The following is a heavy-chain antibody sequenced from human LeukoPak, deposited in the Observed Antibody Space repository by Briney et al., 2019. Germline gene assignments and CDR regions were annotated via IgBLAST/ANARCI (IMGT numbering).Heavy chain of an antibody. CDR2: INPNSGGT. J-gene: IGHJ4*02. V-gene: IGHV1-2*02. CDR1: GYTFTGYY. CDR3: ARDHGVLRSLEWLPMLNY. D-gene: IGHD3-3*01. Sequence: ASVKVSCKASGYTFTGYYMHWVRQAPGQGLGWMGWINPNSGGTNYAQKFQGRVTMTRDTSISTAYMELSRLRSDDTAVYYCARDHGVLRSLEWLPMLNYWGQGTLVTVSS.